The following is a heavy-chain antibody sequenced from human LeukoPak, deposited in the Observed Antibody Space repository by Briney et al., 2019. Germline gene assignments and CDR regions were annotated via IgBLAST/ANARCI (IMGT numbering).Heavy chain of an antibody. V-gene: IGHV3-23*01. CDR2: VSGSSGST. CDR3: AKHRYSSAWDYFDY. Sequence: PGGSLRLSCAASGFTFSSYAMSWVRQAPGKGLEWVSGVSGSSGSTYYADSVKGRFTISRDNSKNTLYLQMNSLRAEDTAVYYCAKHRYSSAWDYFDYWGQGTLVTVSS. D-gene: IGHD6-19*01. J-gene: IGHJ4*02. CDR1: GFTFSSYA.